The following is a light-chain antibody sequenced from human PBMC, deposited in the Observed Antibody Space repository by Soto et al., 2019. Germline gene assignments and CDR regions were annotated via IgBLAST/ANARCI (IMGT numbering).Light chain of an antibody. J-gene: IGKJ4*01. Sequence: EIVLTQSPATLSLSPGERATLSCRASQSVSSYLAWYQQKPSQAPRLLIYDASNRATGIPARFSGSGSGTDFTLTISSLEPEDFAVYYCQQRSNWPPSLTFGGGTMVEIK. CDR2: DAS. CDR1: QSVSSY. V-gene: IGKV3-11*01. CDR3: QQRSNWPPSLT.